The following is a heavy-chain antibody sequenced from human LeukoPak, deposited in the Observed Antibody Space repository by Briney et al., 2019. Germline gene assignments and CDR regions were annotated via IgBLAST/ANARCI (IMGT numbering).Heavy chain of an antibody. D-gene: IGHD1-26*01. V-gene: IGHV3-21*04. CDR1: GFTFSSYS. J-gene: IGHJ4*02. Sequence: GGSLRLSCAASGFTFSSYSMNWVRQAPGKGLEWVSSISSSSSYIYYADSVKGRFTISRDDAKNSLYLQMNSLRAEDTAIYYCVRDRGTYRPIDYWGQGTLVTVSS. CDR3: VRDRGTYRPIDY. CDR2: ISSSSSYI.